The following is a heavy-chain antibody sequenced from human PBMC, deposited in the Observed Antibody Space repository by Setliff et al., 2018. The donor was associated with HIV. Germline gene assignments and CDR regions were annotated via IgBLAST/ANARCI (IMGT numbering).Heavy chain of an antibody. CDR2: IYWDDDK. Sequence: SGPTLVNPTQTLTLTCIFSGFSLSTSGVGVXXXRQPPGKALEWLALIYWDDDKHYSPSLKSRLTITKDTSKNQVVLKMANMDPVDTATYYRAHRAYYGEFGFWGQGTQVTVS. CDR3: AHRAYYGEFGF. V-gene: IGHV2-5*02. J-gene: IGHJ4*02. CDR1: GFSLSTSGVG. D-gene: IGHD4-17*01.